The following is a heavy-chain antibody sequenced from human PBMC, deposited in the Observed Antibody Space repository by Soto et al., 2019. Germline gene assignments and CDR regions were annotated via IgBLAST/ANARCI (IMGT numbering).Heavy chain of an antibody. CDR1: GGSFSGYY. CDR3: ASYSSSWYPDY. D-gene: IGHD6-13*01. Sequence: SETLSLTCAVYGGSFSGYYWSWIRQPPGKGLEWIGEINHSGSTNYNPSLKSRVTISVDTSKNQFSLKLSSVTAADTAVYYCASYSSSWYPDYWGQGTLVTVSS. V-gene: IGHV4-34*01. J-gene: IGHJ4*02. CDR2: INHSGST.